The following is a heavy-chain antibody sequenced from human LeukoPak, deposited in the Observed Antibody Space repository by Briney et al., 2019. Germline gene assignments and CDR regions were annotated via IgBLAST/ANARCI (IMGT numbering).Heavy chain of an antibody. CDR2: ISSSSSYI. Sequence: GGSLRLSCAASGFTFSSYSMNWVRQAPGKGLEWVSSISSSSSYIYYADSVKGRFTISRDNAKNSLYLQMNSLRAEDTVVYYCARGSTARPFDYWGQGTLVTVSS. J-gene: IGHJ4*02. CDR1: GFTFSSYS. CDR3: ARGSTARPFDY. D-gene: IGHD6-6*01. V-gene: IGHV3-21*06.